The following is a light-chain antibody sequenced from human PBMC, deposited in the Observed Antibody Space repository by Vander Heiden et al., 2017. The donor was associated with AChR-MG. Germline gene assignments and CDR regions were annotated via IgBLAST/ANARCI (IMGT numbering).Light chain of an antibody. J-gene: IGKJ2*01. V-gene: IGKV3-20*01. CDR3: QQYGSALYT. Sequence: VLTQSPGTLSLSPGESATLSCRASQDINSNYLAWYLHRPGQAPRLLIFATSSRATGTPDRFSGSGSGTDFHLTISRLEPGDVGVYYCQQYGSALYTFGQGTKLEIK. CDR1: QDINSNY. CDR2: ATS.